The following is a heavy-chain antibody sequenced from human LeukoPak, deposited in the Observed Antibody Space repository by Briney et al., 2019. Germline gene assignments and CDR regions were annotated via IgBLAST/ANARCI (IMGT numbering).Heavy chain of an antibody. D-gene: IGHD3-10*01. CDR3: TRENRTYYYGSGILY. J-gene: IGHJ4*02. Sequence: GGSLRLSCTASGFTFGDYAMSWVRQAPGKGLEWVGFIRSEAYGGTTEYAASVKGRFTISRDDSKSIAYLQMNSLKTEDTAVYYCTRENRTYYYGSGILYWGQGTLVTVSS. CDR2: IRSEAYGGTT. CDR1: GFTFGDYA. V-gene: IGHV3-49*04.